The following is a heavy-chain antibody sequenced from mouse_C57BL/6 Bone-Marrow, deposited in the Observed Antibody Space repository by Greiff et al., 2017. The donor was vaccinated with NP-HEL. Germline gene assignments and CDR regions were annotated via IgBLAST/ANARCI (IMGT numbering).Heavy chain of an antibody. CDR1: GFSLTSYG. CDR2: IWSGGST. J-gene: IGHJ4*01. CDR3: AISLIYYDYDGYAMDY. Sequence: LQESGPGLVQPSQSLSITCTVSGFSLTSYGVHWVRQSPGKGLEWLGVIWSGGSTDYNAAFISRLSISKDNSKSQVFFKMNSLQADDTAIYYCAISLIYYDYDGYAMDYWGQGTSVTVSS. D-gene: IGHD2-4*01. V-gene: IGHV2-2*01.